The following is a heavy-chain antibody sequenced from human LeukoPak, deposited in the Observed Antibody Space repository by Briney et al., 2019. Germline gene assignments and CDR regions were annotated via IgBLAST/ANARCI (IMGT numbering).Heavy chain of an antibody. CDR2: IIPIFGTA. CDR1: GRTFSSYA. V-gene: IGHV1-69*01. J-gene: IGHJ5*02. CDR3: TRSRARYYYDSSGYYHERGTLNNWFDP. Sequence: GSLVKASCNASGRTFSSYATSWVPQAPGHGLEWMGGIIPIFGTANYAQKLQGRVRIHADESTSRAYMELSSLRSEDTAVYYCTRSRARYYYDSSGYYHERGTLNNWFDPWGQGTLVTVSS. D-gene: IGHD3-22*01.